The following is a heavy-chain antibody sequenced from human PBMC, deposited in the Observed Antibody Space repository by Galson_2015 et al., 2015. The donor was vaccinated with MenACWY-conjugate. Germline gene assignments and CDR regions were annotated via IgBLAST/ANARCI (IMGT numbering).Heavy chain of an antibody. Sequence: PALVKPTQTLTLPCTFSGFSLSTNKMGVGWIRQPPGKALEWLALIYWDDEKHYNPSLKSRLTITKDTSKNQVVLTLTNMDPVDTGTYYCAHRRHWGLREKPDAFDVWGQGTLVTVSS. J-gene: IGHJ3*01. D-gene: IGHD7-27*01. V-gene: IGHV2-5*02. CDR3: AHRRHWGLREKPDAFDV. CDR1: GFSLSTNKMG. CDR2: IYWDDEK.